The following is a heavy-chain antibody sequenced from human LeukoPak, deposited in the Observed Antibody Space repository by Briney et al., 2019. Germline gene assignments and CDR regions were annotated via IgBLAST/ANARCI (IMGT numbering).Heavy chain of an antibody. CDR2: IYYSGNT. D-gene: IGHD3-10*02. J-gene: IGHJ4*02. V-gene: IGHV4-59*01. CDR3: ARSTGSTMFIDY. CDR1: GGSIGPYY. Sequence: NPSETLSLTCTVSGGSIGPYYWSWIRQPPGKGLEWLGYIYYSGNTDYNPSLKSRVAISVDTSKNQFSLKLSSVTAADTAVYYCARSTGSTMFIDYWGQGTLVTVSS.